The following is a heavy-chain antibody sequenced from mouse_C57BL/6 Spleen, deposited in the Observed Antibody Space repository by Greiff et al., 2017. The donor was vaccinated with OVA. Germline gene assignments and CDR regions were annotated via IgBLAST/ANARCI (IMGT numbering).Heavy chain of an antibody. CDR1: GYTFTSYW. D-gene: IGHD1-1*01. CDR2: IDPSDSET. CDR3: ARVRNYGSSPWFAY. Sequence: QVQLQQPGAELVRPGSSVKLSSKASGYTFTSYWMHWVKQRPIQGLEWIGNIDPSDSETHYNQKFKDKATLTVDKSSSTAYMQLSSLTSEDSAVYYCARVRNYGSSPWFAYWGQGTLVTVSA. J-gene: IGHJ3*01. V-gene: IGHV1-52*01.